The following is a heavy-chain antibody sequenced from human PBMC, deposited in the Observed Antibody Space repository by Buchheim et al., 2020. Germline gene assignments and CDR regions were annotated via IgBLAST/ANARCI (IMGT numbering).Heavy chain of an antibody. Sequence: QVQLQESGPGLVKPSQTLSLTCTVSGGSISSGGYYWSWIRQHPGKGLEWIGYIYYSGGTYYNPSLKSRVTISVDTSKNQFSLKLSSVTAADTAVYYCARDLARGYSYGYRAVWFDPWGQGTL. J-gene: IGHJ5*02. CDR3: ARDLARGYSYGYRAVWFDP. CDR1: GGSISSGGYY. V-gene: IGHV4-31*03. CDR2: IYYSGGT. D-gene: IGHD5-18*01.